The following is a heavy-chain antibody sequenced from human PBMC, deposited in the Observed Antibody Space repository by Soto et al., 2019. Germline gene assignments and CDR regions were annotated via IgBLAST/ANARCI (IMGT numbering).Heavy chain of an antibody. D-gene: IGHD1-1*01. CDR1: GYTFTSYG. V-gene: IGHV1-18*01. CDR3: VRGRYGDY. J-gene: IGHJ4*02. Sequence: QVHLVQSGAEVKKPGASVKVSCKASGYTFTSYGITWVRQAPGQGLEWMGWISAHNGNTDYAQKLQGRVIVTRETSTSTAYMELRSLISDDTAVYYCVRGRYGDYWGQGALVTVSS. CDR2: ISAHNGNT.